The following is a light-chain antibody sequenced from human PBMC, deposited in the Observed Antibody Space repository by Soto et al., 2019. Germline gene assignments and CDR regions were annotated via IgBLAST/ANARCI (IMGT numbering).Light chain of an antibody. CDR2: ETF. J-gene: IGKJ5*01. Sequence: EIVLTQSPGTLSLSPGKRATLSCRASQSLSTTDLVWYQQKSGQPPRPVFVETFSTATGIPARFSGSGSGTDFTLTITRLEPEDSAVYYCQQYGSSPYTFGRGTRLEIQ. CDR3: QQYGSSPYT. CDR1: QSLSTTD. V-gene: IGKV3-20*01.